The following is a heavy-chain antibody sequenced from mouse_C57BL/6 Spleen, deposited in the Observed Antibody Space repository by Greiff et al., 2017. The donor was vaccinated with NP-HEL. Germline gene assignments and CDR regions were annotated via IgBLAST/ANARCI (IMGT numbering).Heavy chain of an antibody. CDR3: ARHPKGSYAMDY. CDR2: IWSDGST. V-gene: IGHV2-6-1*01. J-gene: IGHJ4*01. Sequence: VMLVESGPGLVAPSQSLSITCTVSGFSLTSYGVHWVRQPPGKGLEWLVVIWSDGSTTYNSALKARLSISKDNSKSQVFLKMNSLQTDDTAMYYCARHPKGSYAMDYWGQGTSVTVSS. CDR1: GFSLTSYG. D-gene: IGHD1-1*01.